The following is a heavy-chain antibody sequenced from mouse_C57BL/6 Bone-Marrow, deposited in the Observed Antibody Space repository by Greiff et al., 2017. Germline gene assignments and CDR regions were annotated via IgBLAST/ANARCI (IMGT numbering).Heavy chain of an antibody. V-gene: IGHV5-4*03. CDR2: ISDGGSYT. D-gene: IGHD1-1*01. CDR1: GFTFSSYA. Sequence: EVKLVESGGGLVKPGGSLKLSCAASGFTFSSYAMSWVRQTPEKRLEWVATISDGGSYTYYPDNVKGRFTISRDNAKNNLYLQMSHLKSEDTAMYYCARYRYFYYGSSYLYYAMDYWGQGTSVTVSS. CDR3: ARYRYFYYGSSYLYYAMDY. J-gene: IGHJ4*01.